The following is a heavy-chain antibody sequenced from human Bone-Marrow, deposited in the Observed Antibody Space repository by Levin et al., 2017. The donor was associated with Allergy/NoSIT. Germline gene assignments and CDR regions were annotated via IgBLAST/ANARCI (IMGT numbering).Heavy chain of an antibody. Sequence: SVKVSCKASGGTFSSYAISWVRQAPGQGLEWMGGIIPIFGTANYAQKFQGRVTITADESTSTAYMELSSLRSEDTAVYYCARDLKELVDTAMFSWYYGMDVWGQGTTVTVSS. CDR1: GGTFSSYA. V-gene: IGHV1-69*13. CDR2: IIPIFGTA. CDR3: ARDLKELVDTAMFSWYYGMDV. J-gene: IGHJ6*02. D-gene: IGHD5-18*01.